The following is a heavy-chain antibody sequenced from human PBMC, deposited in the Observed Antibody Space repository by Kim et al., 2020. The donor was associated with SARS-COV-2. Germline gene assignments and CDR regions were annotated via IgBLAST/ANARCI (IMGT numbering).Heavy chain of an antibody. CDR1: GDSIRSYY. V-gene: IGHV4-59*01. J-gene: IGHJ6*02. Sequence: SETLSLTCNVSGDSIRSYYWSWIRQPPGKGLEWIGYIYHSGSTTYNPSLEGRVTIAVDKSKNQFSLKLSSVTAADTAMYYCARDPTAYGMDVWGQGTSVT. CDR3: ARDPTAYGMDV. D-gene: IGHD4-17*01. CDR2: IYHSGST.